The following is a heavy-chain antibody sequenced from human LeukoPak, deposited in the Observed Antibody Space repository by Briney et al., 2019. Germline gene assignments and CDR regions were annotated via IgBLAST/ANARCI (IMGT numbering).Heavy chain of an antibody. V-gene: IGHV4-61*02. CDR3: ARVDSSGWYNVEY. Sequence: PSETLSLTCTVSGGSISSGSYYWRWIRQPAGKGLEWIGRIYTSGSTNYNPSLKSRVTISVDTSKNQFSLKLSSVTAADTAVYYCARVDSSGWYNVEYGGQGTLVTVSS. D-gene: IGHD6-19*01. CDR1: GGSISSGSYY. J-gene: IGHJ4*02. CDR2: IYTSGST.